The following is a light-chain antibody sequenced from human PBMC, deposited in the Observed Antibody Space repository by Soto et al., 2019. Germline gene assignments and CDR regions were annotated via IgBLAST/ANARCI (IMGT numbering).Light chain of an antibody. J-gene: IGKJ3*01. V-gene: IGKV3-15*01. CDR1: QSVSSN. CDR2: GAS. Sequence: EIVMTQSPATLSVSPGERATLSCRASQSVSSNLAWYQQKPGQAPRLLIYGASTRATGIPARFSGSGSGTEFILTISSLQSEDLAVYSCQQYNTWPLTFGPGTKVDIK. CDR3: QQYNTWPLT.